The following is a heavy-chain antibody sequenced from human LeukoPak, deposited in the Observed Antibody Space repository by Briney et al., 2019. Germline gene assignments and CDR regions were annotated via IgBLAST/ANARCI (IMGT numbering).Heavy chain of an antibody. CDR3: ARGEIVVVVAAYDAFDI. Sequence: ASVKVSCKASGGTFSSYAISWVRQAPGQGLEWMGGITPIFGTANYAQEFQGRVMITADESTSTAYMELSSLRSEDTAVYYCARGEIVVVVAAYDAFDIWGQGTMVTVSS. V-gene: IGHV1-69*01. J-gene: IGHJ3*02. CDR2: ITPIFGTA. D-gene: IGHD2-15*01. CDR1: GGTFSSYA.